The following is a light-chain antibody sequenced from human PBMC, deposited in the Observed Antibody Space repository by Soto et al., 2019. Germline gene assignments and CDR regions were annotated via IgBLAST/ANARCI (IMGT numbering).Light chain of an antibody. J-gene: IGLJ1*01. CDR2: AVN. Sequence: VLTQPPSVSAAPGQKVTISCSGSSSNIGNNYVSWYQQYPGKAPKLMIYAVNKRPSGVPDRFSGSRSGNTASLTVSGLQAEDEADYYCSSYAGSNNYVFGTGTKVTVL. V-gene: IGLV2-8*01. CDR3: SSYAGSNNYV. CDR1: SSNIGNNY.